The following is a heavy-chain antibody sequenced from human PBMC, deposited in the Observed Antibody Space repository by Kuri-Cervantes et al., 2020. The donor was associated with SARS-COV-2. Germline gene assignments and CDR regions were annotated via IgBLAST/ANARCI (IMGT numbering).Heavy chain of an antibody. CDR1: GLTFSTYA. V-gene: IGHV3-30*04. D-gene: IGHD1-14*01. CDR3: ARGQIPAFHFDY. Sequence: GESLKIPCAASGLTFSTYAMYRVRQTPGKGLEWVALISYDGTNQYYTDSVKGRFTIPRDNPKNTIFLQMNSLTAEETAVYFCARGQIPAFHFDYWGQGALVTVSS. CDR2: ISYDGTNQ. J-gene: IGHJ4*02.